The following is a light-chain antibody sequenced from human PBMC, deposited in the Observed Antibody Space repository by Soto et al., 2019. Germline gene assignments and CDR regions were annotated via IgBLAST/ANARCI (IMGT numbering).Light chain of an antibody. Sequence: EIVMTQSPATLSVSPGERATLSCRATQRISSELAWYQQKPGHPPRLLIYGAPTRATGVPARFTGSGSGSDFTLTISGLQSEDFAVYYCQQGHNWPLTFGQGTRLGI. J-gene: IGKJ2*01. CDR1: QRISSE. CDR2: GAP. V-gene: IGKV3-15*01. CDR3: QQGHNWPLT.